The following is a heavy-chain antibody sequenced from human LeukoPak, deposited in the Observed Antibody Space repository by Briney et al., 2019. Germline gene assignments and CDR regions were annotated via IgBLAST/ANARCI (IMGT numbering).Heavy chain of an antibody. J-gene: IGHJ5*02. Sequence: SETLSLTCTVSGGSISNYYWSWIRQPAGKGLEWIGRIYTSGSTNYNPSLKSRVTMSVDTSTNQFSLKLSSVTAADAAMYYCARGGVVSTYNWFDPWGQGTLVTVSS. CDR2: IYTSGST. CDR3: ARGGVVSTYNWFDP. D-gene: IGHD3-3*01. V-gene: IGHV4-4*07. CDR1: GGSISNYY.